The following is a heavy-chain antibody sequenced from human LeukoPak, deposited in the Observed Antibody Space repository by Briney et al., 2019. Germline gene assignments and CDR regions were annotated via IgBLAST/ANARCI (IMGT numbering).Heavy chain of an antibody. J-gene: IGHJ4*02. D-gene: IGHD6-13*01. CDR2: FDPEDGET. CDR3: ASYSSSWYYFDY. V-gene: IGHV1-24*01. CDR1: GYTFTSYY. Sequence: ASVKVSCKASGYTFTSYYMHWVRQAPGKGLEWMGGFDPEDGETIYAQKFQGRVTMTEDTSTDTAYMELSSLRSEDTAVYYCASYSSSWYYFDYWGQGTLVTVSS.